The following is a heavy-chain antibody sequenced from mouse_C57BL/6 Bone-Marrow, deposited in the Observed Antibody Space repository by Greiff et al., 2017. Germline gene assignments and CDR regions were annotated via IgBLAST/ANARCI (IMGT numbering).Heavy chain of an antibody. Sequence: EVQLQQSGPELVKPGASVKIPCTASGYTFTDYNMDWVKQSHGKSLEWIGDINPNNGGTIYNQKFKGKATLTVDKSSSTAYMELRSLTSEDTAVYYCARSNSYYFDYRGQGTTRTVSS. CDR1: GYTFTDYN. CDR2: INPNNGGT. J-gene: IGHJ2*01. D-gene: IGHD2-5*01. V-gene: IGHV1-18*01. CDR3: ARSNSYYFDY.